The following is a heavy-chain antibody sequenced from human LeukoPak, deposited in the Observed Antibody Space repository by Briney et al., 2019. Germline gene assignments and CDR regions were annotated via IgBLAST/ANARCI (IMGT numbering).Heavy chain of an antibody. CDR2: IYYSGST. CDR1: GGSISSGDYY. Sequence: PSQTLSLTCTVSGGSISSGDYYWSWIRQPPGKGLEWIGYIYYSGSTYYNPSLKSRVTISVDTSKNQFSLKLSSVTAADTAVYYCARGGYYGILTGYSPQPKFDYWGQGTLVTVSS. V-gene: IGHV4-30-4*01. CDR3: ARGGYYGILTGYSPQPKFDY. D-gene: IGHD3-9*01. J-gene: IGHJ4*02.